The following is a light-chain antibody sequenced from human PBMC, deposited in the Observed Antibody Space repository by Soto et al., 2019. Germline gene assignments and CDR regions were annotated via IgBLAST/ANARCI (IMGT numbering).Light chain of an antibody. V-gene: IGLV6-57*02. J-gene: IGLJ2*01. Sequence: NFILTQPHSVSESPGKTVTISCTGSSGSIASNYVQWYQQRPGSAPTTVIYEDNQRPSGVPDRFSGSIDSSSNSASLTISGLKTEDEADYYGQSYDSSNHRVVFGGGTKLTVL. CDR3: QSYDSSNHRVV. CDR2: EDN. CDR1: SGSIASNY.